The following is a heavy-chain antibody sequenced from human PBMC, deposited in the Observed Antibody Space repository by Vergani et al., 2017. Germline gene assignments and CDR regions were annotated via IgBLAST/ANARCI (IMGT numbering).Heavy chain of an antibody. CDR3: AKENSGSYYAFWGHYYYMDV. Sequence: QVQLVESGGGVVQPGRSLRLSCAASGFTFSSYAMHWVRQAPGKGLEWVAVISYDGSNKYYADSVKGRFTISRDNSKNTLYLQMNSLRAEDTAVYYCAKENSGSYYAFWGHYYYMDVWGKGTTVTVSS. V-gene: IGHV3-30*04. CDR1: GFTFSSYA. D-gene: IGHD1-26*01. CDR2: ISYDGSNK. J-gene: IGHJ6*03.